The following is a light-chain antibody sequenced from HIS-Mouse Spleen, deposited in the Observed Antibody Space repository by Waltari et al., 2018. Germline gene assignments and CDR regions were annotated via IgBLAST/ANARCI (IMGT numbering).Light chain of an antibody. CDR1: SSYVWSYNL. Sequence: QSALTQPASVSGSPGQSITISCTGTSSYVWSYNLVPWYQQHPGKAPKLMIYEGSKRPSGVSNRFSGSKSGNTASLTISGLQAEDEADYYCCSYAGSSTFEVFGGGTKLTVL. CDR2: EGS. V-gene: IGLV2-23*03. CDR3: CSYAGSSTFEV. J-gene: IGLJ2*01.